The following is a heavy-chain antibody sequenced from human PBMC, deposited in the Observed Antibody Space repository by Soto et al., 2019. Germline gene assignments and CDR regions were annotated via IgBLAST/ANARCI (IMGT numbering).Heavy chain of an antibody. J-gene: IGHJ6*02. Sequence: AASVKVSFKASGYTFTSYYMHWVRPAPRQGLAWMGIINPGGGSTSYAQKFQGRVTMTRDTSTSTVYMELSSLRSEDTAVYYCGRAPKRYCSSTSCYTANYYYYGMDVWCQGASVNVSS. CDR1: GYTFTSYY. CDR3: GRAPKRYCSSTSCYTANYYYYGMDV. D-gene: IGHD2-2*02. CDR2: INPGGGST. V-gene: IGHV1-46*01.